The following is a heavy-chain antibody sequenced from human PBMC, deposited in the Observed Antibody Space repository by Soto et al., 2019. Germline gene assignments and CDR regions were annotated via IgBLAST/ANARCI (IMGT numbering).Heavy chain of an antibody. Sequence: SETLSLTCTVSGGSISSYYWSWIRQPPGKGLEWIGYIYYSGSTNYNPSLKSRVTISVDTSKNQFSLKLSSVTAADTAVCYCASLPNYYGSGETDYWGQGTLVTVSS. D-gene: IGHD3-10*01. CDR3: ASLPNYYGSGETDY. V-gene: IGHV4-59*08. CDR1: GGSISSYY. J-gene: IGHJ4*02. CDR2: IYYSGST.